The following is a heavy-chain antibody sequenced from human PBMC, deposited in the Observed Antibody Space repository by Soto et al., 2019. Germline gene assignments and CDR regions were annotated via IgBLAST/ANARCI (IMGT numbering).Heavy chain of an antibody. Sequence: SETLSLTCSVSGGSISGYYWSWIRQAPGKGLEWIGYVYDTGSTSYNPSLQSRVTISVDTSKKQFSLSLRLVTAADTAVYFCARSIAVPSSHIDHWGQGTGVTVS. V-gene: IGHV4-59*01. CDR2: VYDTGST. D-gene: IGHD6-6*01. J-gene: IGHJ4*02. CDR1: GGSISGYY. CDR3: ARSIAVPSSHIDH.